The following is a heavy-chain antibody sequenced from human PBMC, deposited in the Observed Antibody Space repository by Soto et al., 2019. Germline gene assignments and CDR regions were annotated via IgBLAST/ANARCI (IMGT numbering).Heavy chain of an antibody. CDR1: GVAITTNGYS. CDR2: IYPSGTI. J-gene: IGHJ4*02. CDR3: ATYTAFAKYYFDY. D-gene: IGHD3-16*01. V-gene: IGHV4-30-2*01. Sequence: PSETLSLTCAVSGVAITTNGYSLIWIGQPPWKGLEWIGYIYPSGTIFYNPSLNSRVTISADTSNNQFSLKLTSVTAADTAVYFCATYTAFAKYYFDYWGRGTLVTVSS.